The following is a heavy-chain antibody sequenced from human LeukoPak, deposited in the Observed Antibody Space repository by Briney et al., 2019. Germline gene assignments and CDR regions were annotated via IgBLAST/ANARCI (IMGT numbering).Heavy chain of an antibody. D-gene: IGHD2-2*03. Sequence: HWVRQXXXQGLEWMGXINPNSGGTNYAQKFQGRVTMTRDTSISTAYMELSRLRSDDTAVYYCARTGYCSSTSCYRGRWFDPWGQGTLVTVSS. CDR2: INPNSGGT. CDR3: ARTGYCSSTSCYRGRWFDP. J-gene: IGHJ5*02. V-gene: IGHV1-2*02.